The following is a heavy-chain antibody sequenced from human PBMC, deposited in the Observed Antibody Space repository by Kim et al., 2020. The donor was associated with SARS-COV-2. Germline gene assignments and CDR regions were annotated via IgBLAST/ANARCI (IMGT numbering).Heavy chain of an antibody. D-gene: IGHD1-26*01. J-gene: IGHJ6*02. CDR3: ARVGATTSLYYYYGMDV. Sequence: FQGRVTITRDTSASTAYMELSSLRSEDTAVYYCARVGATTSLYYYYGMDVWGQGTTVTVSS. V-gene: IGHV1-3*01.